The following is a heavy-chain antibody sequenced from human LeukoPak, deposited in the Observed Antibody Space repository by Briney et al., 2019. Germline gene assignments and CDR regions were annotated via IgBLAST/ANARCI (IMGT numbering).Heavy chain of an antibody. J-gene: IGHJ4*02. CDR1: GFTFSSYS. V-gene: IGHV3-48*01. D-gene: IGHD3-9*01. CDR2: ISSSSTI. Sequence: GGSLRLSCAASGFTFSSYSMNWVRQAPGKGLEWVSYISSSSTIYYADSVKGRFTISRDNAKNSLYLQMNSLRAEDTAVYYCARVSNYDILTGLFYWGQGTLVTVSS. CDR3: ARVSNYDILTGLFY.